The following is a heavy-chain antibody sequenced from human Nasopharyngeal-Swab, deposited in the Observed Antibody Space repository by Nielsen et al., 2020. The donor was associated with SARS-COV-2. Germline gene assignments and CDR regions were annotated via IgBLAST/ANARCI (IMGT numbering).Heavy chain of an antibody. CDR2: ISYDGSNK. Sequence: GESLKISCAASGLTFSSYGMHWVRQAPGKGLEWVAVISYDGSNKYYADSVKGRFTISRDNSKNTLYLQMNSLRAEDTAVYYCAKPYSGSYYGYFDYWGQGTLVTSPQ. CDR3: AKPYSGSYYGYFDY. D-gene: IGHD1-26*01. V-gene: IGHV3-30*18. CDR1: GLTFSSYG. J-gene: IGHJ4*02.